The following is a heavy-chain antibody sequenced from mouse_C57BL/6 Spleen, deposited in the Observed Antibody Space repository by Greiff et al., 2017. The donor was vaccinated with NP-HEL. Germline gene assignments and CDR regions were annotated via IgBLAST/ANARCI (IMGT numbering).Heavy chain of an antibody. Sequence: EVQLVESGGGLVKPGGSLKLSCAASGFTFSDYGMHWVRQAPEKGLEWVAYISSGSSTIYYADTVKGRFTISRDNAKNTLFLQMTSLRSEDTAMYYCARETMVTRYWYFDVWGTGTTVTVSS. CDR3: ARETMVTRYWYFDV. CDR1: GFTFSDYG. CDR2: ISSGSSTI. J-gene: IGHJ1*03. V-gene: IGHV5-17*01. D-gene: IGHD2-2*01.